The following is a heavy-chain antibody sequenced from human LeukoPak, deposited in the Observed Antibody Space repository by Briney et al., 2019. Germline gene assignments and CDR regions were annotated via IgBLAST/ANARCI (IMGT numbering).Heavy chain of an antibody. D-gene: IGHD1-1*01. CDR1: VFIFNKHA. V-gene: IGHV3-23*01. CDR2: LSGSGGST. J-gene: IGHJ4*02. Sequence: GGSLRLSCAASVFIFNKHAMSWVRQAPGKGLEWVSGLSGSGGSTDYADSVKGRFTVSRDNSKNTLFLQMNSLRAEDTAVYYCAKDYVELDYWGQGTLVTVSS. CDR3: AKDYVELDY.